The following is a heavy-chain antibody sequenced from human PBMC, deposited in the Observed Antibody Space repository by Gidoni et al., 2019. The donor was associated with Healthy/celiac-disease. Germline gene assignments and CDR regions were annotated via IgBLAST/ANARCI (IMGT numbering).Heavy chain of an antibody. CDR2: INPNSGGT. J-gene: IGHJ4*02. D-gene: IGHD3-22*01. V-gene: IGHV1-2*04. CDR1: GHTFTGYY. Sequence: QVQLVQSGAEVKKPGASVKVSCKASGHTFTGYYMHWVVQAPGQGLEWMGWINPNSGGTNYAQKFQGWVTMTRDTSISTAYMELSRLRSDDTAVYYCARASYYYDSSGYFGYWGQGTLVTVSS. CDR3: ARASYYYDSSGYFGY.